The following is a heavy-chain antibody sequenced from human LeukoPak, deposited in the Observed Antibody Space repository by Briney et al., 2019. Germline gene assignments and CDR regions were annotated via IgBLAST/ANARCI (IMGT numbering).Heavy chain of an antibody. Sequence: ASVKLSCKASGYTFTGYYMHWVRQAPGQGLEWMGWINPNCGGTNYAQKFQGRVTMTRDTSISTAYMELSRLRSDDTAVYYCARDPGGYCSSTSCYHYHDDYWGQGTLDSVSS. J-gene: IGHJ4*02. CDR3: ARDPGGYCSSTSCYHYHDDY. CDR2: INPNCGGT. D-gene: IGHD2-2*01. CDR1: GYTFTGYY. V-gene: IGHV1-2*02.